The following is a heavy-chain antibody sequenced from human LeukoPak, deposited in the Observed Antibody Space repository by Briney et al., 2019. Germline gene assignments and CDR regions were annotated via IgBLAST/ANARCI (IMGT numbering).Heavy chain of an antibody. CDR2: INAGNGNT. D-gene: IGHD3-22*01. J-gene: IGHJ4*02. CDR3: ARDPTYYYDSSEDY. V-gene: IGHV1-3*01. Sequence: ASVKVSCKASGYTFTSYAMHWVRQAPGQRLEWMGWINAGNGNTKYSQKFQGRVTITRDTSASTAYMELSSLRPEDTAVYYCARDPTYYYDSSEDYWGQGTLVTVSS. CDR1: GYTFTSYA.